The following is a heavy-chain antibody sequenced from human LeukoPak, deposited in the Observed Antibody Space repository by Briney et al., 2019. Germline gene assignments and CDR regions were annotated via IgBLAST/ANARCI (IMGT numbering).Heavy chain of an antibody. Sequence: SETLSLTCSVSGYSISSAYYWGWIRQPPGKALEWIGSIYHSGSTYDNPSLKSRVTISVDTSKNQFSLKLSSVTAADTAVYYCARSYPRIAARCYFDYWGQGTLVTVSS. CDR2: IYHSGST. CDR3: ARSYPRIAARCYFDY. CDR1: GYSISSAYY. V-gene: IGHV4-38-2*01. J-gene: IGHJ4*02. D-gene: IGHD6-6*01.